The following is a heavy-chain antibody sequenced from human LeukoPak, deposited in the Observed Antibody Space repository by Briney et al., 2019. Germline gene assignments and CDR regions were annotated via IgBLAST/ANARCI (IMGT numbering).Heavy chain of an antibody. CDR3: ARSLWFGELSFGV. J-gene: IGHJ4*02. D-gene: IGHD3-10*01. CDR1: GGSISSGGYS. Sequence: SETLSLTCAVSGGSISSGGYSWSWIRQPPGKGLEWIGYIYHSGSTYYNPSLKSRVTMSVDRSKNQFSLKLSSVSAADTAVYYCARSLWFGELSFGVWGQGTLVTVSS. V-gene: IGHV4-30-2*01. CDR2: IYHSGST.